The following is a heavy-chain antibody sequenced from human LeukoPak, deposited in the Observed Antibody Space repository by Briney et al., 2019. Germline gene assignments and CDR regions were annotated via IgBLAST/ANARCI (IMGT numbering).Heavy chain of an antibody. D-gene: IGHD4-17*01. V-gene: IGHV3-30*02. CDR3: ANDYGVYGRSAFDI. CDR1: GFTFSSYG. J-gene: IGHJ3*02. Sequence: GGSLRLSCAASGFTFSSYGMHWVRQAPGKGLEWVAFIRYDGSNKYYADSVKGRFTISRDNSKNTPYLQMNSLRAEDTAVYYCANDYGVYGRSAFDIWGQGTMVTVSS. CDR2: IRYDGSNK.